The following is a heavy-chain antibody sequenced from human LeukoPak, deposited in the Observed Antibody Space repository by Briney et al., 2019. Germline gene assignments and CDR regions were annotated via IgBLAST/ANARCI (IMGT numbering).Heavy chain of an antibody. J-gene: IGHJ4*02. CDR2: ITYDGVNT. D-gene: IGHD6-19*01. CDR1: GFTFRSSA. Sequence: GGSLRLSCTASGFTFRSSAMHWVRQAPGKGLEWVAVITYDGVNTYFADSVKGRFTISRDNSKNTLFLQMSSLRHEDTAVYFCARDLGLAVASSWGGLDYWGQGTLVTVSS. V-gene: IGHV3-30*04. CDR3: ARDLGLAVASSWGGLDY.